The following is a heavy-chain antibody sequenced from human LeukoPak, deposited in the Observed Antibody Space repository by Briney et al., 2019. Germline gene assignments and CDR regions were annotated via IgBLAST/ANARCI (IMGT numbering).Heavy chain of an antibody. J-gene: IGHJ3*02. Sequence: GGSLRLSCAASGFTVSSNYMSWVRQAPGKGLEWVSVIYSGGSTYYADSVKGRFTISRDNSKNTLYLQMNSLRAEDTAVYYCARDHKSWGKSGWAAFDIWGQGTMVTVSS. CDR1: GFTVSSNY. D-gene: IGHD3-16*01. CDR3: ARDHKSWGKSGWAAFDI. CDR2: IYSGGST. V-gene: IGHV3-53*01.